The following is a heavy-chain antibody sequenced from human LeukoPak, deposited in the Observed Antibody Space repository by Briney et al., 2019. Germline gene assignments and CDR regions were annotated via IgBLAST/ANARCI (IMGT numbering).Heavy chain of an antibody. Sequence: PGGSLRLSCTVSGFTVSSNSMSWVRQAPGKGLEWVSFIYGDNTHYADPVKGRFTISRDNSKNTLYLQMNSLRAEDTAVYYCAKGPTYCSSTSCYGGSFDYWGQGTLVTVSS. J-gene: IGHJ4*02. CDR2: IYGDNT. D-gene: IGHD2-2*01. V-gene: IGHV3-53*01. CDR1: GFTVSSNS. CDR3: AKGPTYCSSTSCYGGSFDY.